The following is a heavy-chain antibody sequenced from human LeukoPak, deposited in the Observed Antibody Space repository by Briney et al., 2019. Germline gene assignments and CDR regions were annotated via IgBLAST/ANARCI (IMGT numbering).Heavy chain of an antibody. CDR3: ANLVFFGRSSGDI. V-gene: IGHV3-23*01. J-gene: IGHJ3*02. D-gene: IGHD6-6*01. Sequence: PGGSLRLSCAASGFTFSSYAMSWVRQAPGKGLEWVSAISGSGGSTYYADSVKGRFTISRDNSKNTLYLQMNSLRAEDTAVYYCANLVFFGRSSGDIWGQGTMVTVSS. CDR2: ISGSGGST. CDR1: GFTFSSYA.